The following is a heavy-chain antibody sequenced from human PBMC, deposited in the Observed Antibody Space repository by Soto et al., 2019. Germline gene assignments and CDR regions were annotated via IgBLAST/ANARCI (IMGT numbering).Heavy chain of an antibody. Sequence: PSETLSLTCTVSGGSISSGDYYWSWIRQPPGKGLEWIGYIYYSGSTYYNPSLKSRVTISVDTSKNQFSLKLSSVTAADTAVYYCARQITYYYGSGSLNWFDPWGQGTLVTVSS. J-gene: IGHJ5*02. CDR1: GGSISSGDYY. CDR2: IYYSGST. D-gene: IGHD3-10*01. V-gene: IGHV4-30-4*01. CDR3: ARQITYYYGSGSLNWFDP.